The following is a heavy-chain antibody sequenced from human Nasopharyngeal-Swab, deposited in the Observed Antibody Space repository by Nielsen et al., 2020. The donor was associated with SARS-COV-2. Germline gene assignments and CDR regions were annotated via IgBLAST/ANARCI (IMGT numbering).Heavy chain of an antibody. V-gene: IGHV3-33*08. CDR1: GFTFSSYG. CDR2: IWYDGSNK. Sequence: GGSLRLSCAASGFTFSSYGMHWVRQAPGKGLEWVAVIWYDGSNKYYADSVKGRFTISRDNSTNTVYLQMNSLRAEDTAVYYCAAAPSGGYGGYWGQGTLVTVSS. D-gene: IGHD5-12*01. CDR3: AAAPSGGYGGY. J-gene: IGHJ4*02.